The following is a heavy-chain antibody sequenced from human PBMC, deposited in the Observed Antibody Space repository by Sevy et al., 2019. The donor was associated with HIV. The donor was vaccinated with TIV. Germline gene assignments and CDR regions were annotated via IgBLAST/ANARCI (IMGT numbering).Heavy chain of an antibody. CDR3: ARPTVYSSGWFWVRP. D-gene: IGHD6-19*01. Sequence: SETLSLTCTVSGGSISSSNYYWGWIRQPPGKGLEWIGSIYYSGNTYYNPSLKSRVTISVDTSKNQFSLKVSSVTAADTAVFYCARPTVYSSGWFWVRPWGQGTLVTVSS. V-gene: IGHV4-39*01. J-gene: IGHJ4*03. CDR2: IYYSGNT. CDR1: GGSISSSNYY.